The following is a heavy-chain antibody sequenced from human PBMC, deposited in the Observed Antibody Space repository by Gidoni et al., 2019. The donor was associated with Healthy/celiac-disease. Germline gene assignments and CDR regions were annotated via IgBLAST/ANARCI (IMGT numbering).Heavy chain of an antibody. CDR3: ARAVPYCSGGSCYSHYFDY. CDR1: GYTFTGYY. Sequence: GASVKVSCKASGYTFTGYYMHWVRQAPGQGLEWMGWINPNSGGTNYAQKFQGWVTMTRDTSISTAYMELSRLRSDDTAVYYCARAVPYCSGGSCYSHYFDYWGQGTLVTVSS. D-gene: IGHD2-15*01. V-gene: IGHV1-2*04. J-gene: IGHJ4*02. CDR2: INPNSGGT.